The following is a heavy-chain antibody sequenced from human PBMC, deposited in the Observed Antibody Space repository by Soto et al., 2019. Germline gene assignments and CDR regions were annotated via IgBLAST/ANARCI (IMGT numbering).Heavy chain of an antibody. V-gene: IGHV3-23*01. CDR1: GFTFSRYA. Sequence: EVQLLESGGGLVQPGGSLRLSCAASGFTFSRYAMSWVRQAPGKGLEWVSGISSSGDAYYADSVKGRFTISRDNSKNTLYLQMNSVRVEDTTIYYWAKEGENRTFDFDQWGQGILVTVSS. CDR2: ISSSGDA. CDR3: AKEGENRTFDFDQ. J-gene: IGHJ4*01. D-gene: IGHD2-21*01.